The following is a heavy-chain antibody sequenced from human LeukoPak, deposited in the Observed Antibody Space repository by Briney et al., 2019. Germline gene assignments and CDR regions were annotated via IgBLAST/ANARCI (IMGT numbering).Heavy chain of an antibody. J-gene: IGHJ4*02. CDR1: GYTFTGYG. CDR3: ARDSPRVNYYDSSGPFFDY. Sequence: SVKVSCKASGYTFTGYGISWVRQAPGQGLEWMGRIIPILGIANYAQKFQGRVTITADKSTSTAYMELSSLRSEDTAVYYCARDSPRVNYYDSSGPFFDYWGQGTLVTVSS. D-gene: IGHD3-22*01. V-gene: IGHV1-69*04. CDR2: IIPILGIA.